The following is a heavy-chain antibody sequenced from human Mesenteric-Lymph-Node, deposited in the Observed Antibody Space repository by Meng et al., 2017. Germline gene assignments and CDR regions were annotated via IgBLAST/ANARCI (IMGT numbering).Heavy chain of an antibody. V-gene: IGHV4-30-4*01. D-gene: IGHD3-10*01. CDR2: IPHRGSS. CDR3: LRGSGGSV. J-gene: IGHJ1*01. CDR1: GGSISSGDYY. Sequence: QVQLQESGPGLAKPSQTLSLPCTVSGGSISSGDYYWSWIRQPPGKGLEWIGEIPHRGSSAYNPSLKSRVSMSIDKSKNQFSLKLTSVTAADTAVYHCLRGSGGSVWGQGTLVTVSS.